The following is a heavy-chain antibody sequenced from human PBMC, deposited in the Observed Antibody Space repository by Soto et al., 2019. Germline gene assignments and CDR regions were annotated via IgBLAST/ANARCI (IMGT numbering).Heavy chain of an antibody. CDR1: GFTFSSHS. CDR3: ARGEGYDFWRGGPHFDY. CDR2: TTSSSSYI. J-gene: IGHJ4*02. D-gene: IGHD3-3*01. V-gene: IGHV3-21*01. Sequence: EVQLVESGGGLVKPGGSLRLSCAASGFTFSSHSMNWVRQAPGKGLEWVSSTTSSSSYIYYADSVKGRFTISRDNAKNSLYLQMNSLRAEDTGVYYCARGEGYDFWRGGPHFDYWGQGTLVTVSS.